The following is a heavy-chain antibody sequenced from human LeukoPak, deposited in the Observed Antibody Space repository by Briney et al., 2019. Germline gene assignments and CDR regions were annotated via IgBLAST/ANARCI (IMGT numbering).Heavy chain of an antibody. CDR1: GGSISSGGYS. CDR2: IYHSGST. V-gene: IGHV4-30-2*01. Sequence: PSETLSLTCAVSGGSISSGGYSWSWIRQPPGKGLEWIGYIYHSGSTYYNPSLKSRVTISVDTSKNQFSLKLSSVTAADTAVYYCARGRGQGWFDPWGQGTLVTVSS. J-gene: IGHJ5*02. CDR3: ARGRGQGWFDP.